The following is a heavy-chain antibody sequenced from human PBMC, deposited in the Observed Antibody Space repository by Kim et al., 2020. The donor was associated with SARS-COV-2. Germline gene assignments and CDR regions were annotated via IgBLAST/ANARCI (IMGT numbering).Heavy chain of an antibody. D-gene: IGHD3-3*01. Sequence: SETLSLTCAVYGGSFSGYYWSWIRQPPGKGLEWIGEINHSGSTNYNPSLKSRVTISVDTSKNQFSLKLSSVTAADTAVYYCARGLYYDFWSGYVDYFDYWGQGTLVTVSS. J-gene: IGHJ4*02. CDR2: INHSGST. V-gene: IGHV4-34*01. CDR1: GGSFSGYY. CDR3: ARGLYYDFWSGYVDYFDY.